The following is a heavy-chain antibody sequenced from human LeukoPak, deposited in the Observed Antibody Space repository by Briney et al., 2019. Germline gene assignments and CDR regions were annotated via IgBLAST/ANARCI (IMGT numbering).Heavy chain of an antibody. D-gene: IGHD6-19*01. J-gene: IGHJ4*02. Sequence: PSETLSLTCTVSGGSISSYYWSWIRQPPGKGLEWIGYIYYSGSTNYNPSLKSRVTISVDTSKNQFSLKLSSVTAADTAVYYCARGSYPGWYNGEFDYWGQGALVIVSS. CDR2: IYYSGST. V-gene: IGHV4-59*01. CDR3: ARGSYPGWYNGEFDY. CDR1: GGSISSYY.